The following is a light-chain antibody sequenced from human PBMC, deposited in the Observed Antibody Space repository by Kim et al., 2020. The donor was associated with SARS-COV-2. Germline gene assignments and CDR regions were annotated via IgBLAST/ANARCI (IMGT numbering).Light chain of an antibody. CDR2: GAS. J-gene: IGKJ1*01. CDR3: QQFYNWPPWT. CDR1: QSVSSK. V-gene: IGKV3-15*01. Sequence: EIVMTQSPATLSVSPGERATLSCRASQSVSSKLAWYQQKPGQAPRLLIYGASTRATGIPARFSGSGSGTEFTLTISSLQSEDFAVYYCQQFYNWPPWTFGQGTKVDIK.